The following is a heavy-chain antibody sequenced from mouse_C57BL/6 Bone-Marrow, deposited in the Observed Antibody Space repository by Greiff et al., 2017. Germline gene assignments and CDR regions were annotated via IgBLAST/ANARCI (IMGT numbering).Heavy chain of an antibody. Sequence: EVQLVESGGGLVQPGGSMKLSCAASGFTFSDAWMDWVRQSPEKGLEWVAEIRNKANNHATYYAESVKGRFTISRDDSKSSVYLQMNSLRAEDAGIYYCSYGGGYAREYWGQGTSVTVSS. CDR3: SYGGGYAREY. V-gene: IGHV6-6*01. CDR1: GFTFSDAW. D-gene: IGHD1-1*01. J-gene: IGHJ4*01. CDR2: IRNKANNHAT.